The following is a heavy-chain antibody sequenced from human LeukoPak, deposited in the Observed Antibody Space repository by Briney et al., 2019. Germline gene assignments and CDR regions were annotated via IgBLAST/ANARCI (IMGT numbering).Heavy chain of an antibody. D-gene: IGHD4-17*01. Sequence: GASVKVSCKASGYTFTSYAMHWVRQAPGQRLEWMGWINAGNGNTKYSQKFQGRVTITRDTSASTAYMELSSLRSEDTAVYYCARLQNSGDYGDSYFDYWGQGTLVTVSS. CDR1: GYTFTSYA. J-gene: IGHJ4*02. CDR2: INAGNGNT. V-gene: IGHV1-3*01. CDR3: ARLQNSGDYGDSYFDY.